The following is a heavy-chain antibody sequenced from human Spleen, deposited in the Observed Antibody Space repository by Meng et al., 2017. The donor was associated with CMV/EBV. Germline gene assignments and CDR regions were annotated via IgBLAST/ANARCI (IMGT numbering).Heavy chain of an antibody. CDR1: GGTFSSYA. J-gene: IGHJ4*02. Sequence: CKASGGTFSSYAISWVRQAPGQGLEWMGGIIPIFGTANYAQKFQGRVTITTDESTSTAYMELSSLRSEDTAVYYCARHGWQQLKFDYWGQGTLVTVSS. D-gene: IGHD6-13*01. CDR3: ARHGWQQLKFDY. V-gene: IGHV1-69*05. CDR2: IIPIFGTA.